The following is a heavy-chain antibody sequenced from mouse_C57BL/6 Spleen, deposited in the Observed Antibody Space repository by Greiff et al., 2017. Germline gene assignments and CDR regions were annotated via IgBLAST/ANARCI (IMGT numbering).Heavy chain of an antibody. J-gene: IGHJ1*03. Sequence: VKLQQPGAELVRPGSSVKLSCKASGYTFTSYWMHWVKQRPIQGLEWIGNIDPSDSETHYNQKFKDKATLTVDKSSSTAYLQLSSLTSEDSAVYYCARGGYFDVWGTGTTVTVSS. V-gene: IGHV1-52*01. CDR1: GYTFTSYW. CDR3: ARGGYFDV. CDR2: IDPSDSET.